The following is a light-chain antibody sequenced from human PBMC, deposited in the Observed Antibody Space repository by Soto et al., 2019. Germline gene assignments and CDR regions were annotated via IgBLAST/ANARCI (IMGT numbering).Light chain of an antibody. J-gene: IGLJ2*01. V-gene: IGLV2-11*01. CDR2: DVT. CDR1: SSDVGAYNY. CDR3: CSYAAGDSFK. Sequence: QSALTQPRSVSGSPGQSVTISCTGTSSDVGAYNYVSWHQQHPGKAPKLVIYDVTQRPSGVPDRFSASKSGITASLTISGLQADDEADYSCCSYAAGDSFKFGGGTKLTVL.